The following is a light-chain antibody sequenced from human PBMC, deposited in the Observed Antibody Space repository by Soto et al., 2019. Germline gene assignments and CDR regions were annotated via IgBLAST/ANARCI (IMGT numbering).Light chain of an antibody. V-gene: IGLV2-14*01. J-gene: IGLJ1*01. CDR2: DVS. CDR1: SSDVGGYNY. Sequence: QSALTQPASVSGSPGQSITISCTGTSSDVGGYNYVSWYQQHPGKAPKLMIYDVSNRPSGVSNRFSGSKSGNTASLTISGVQAEDEADYYCSSYTSSSTSYVFGTGTKVTVL. CDR3: SSYTSSSTSYV.